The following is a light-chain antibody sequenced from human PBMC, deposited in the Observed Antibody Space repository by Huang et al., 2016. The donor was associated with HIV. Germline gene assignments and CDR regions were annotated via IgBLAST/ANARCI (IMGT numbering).Light chain of an antibody. J-gene: IGKJ1*01. CDR3: QKYNSAPQT. CDR1: QGITNY. CDR2: AAS. V-gene: IGKV1-27*01. Sequence: DIQLTQSPSSLSASVGDIVTITCMASQGITNYLAWYQQKPGKVPKLLIYAASTLQLGVPSRFSGSGSGTDFTLTISSLQPEDVATYYCQKYNSAPQTFGQGTRVEIQ.